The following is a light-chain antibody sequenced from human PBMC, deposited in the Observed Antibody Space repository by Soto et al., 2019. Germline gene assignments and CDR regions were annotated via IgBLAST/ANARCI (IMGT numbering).Light chain of an antibody. CDR3: QQRGDWPVT. V-gene: IGKV3-11*01. CDR1: ERVSKY. CDR2: DTS. Sequence: IVLTQSPATLSLSPGERATVSCRASERVSKYLAWYQHKPGQAPRLLIYDTSSRAVGIPARFTGSGSGTDFTLTISSLEPEDFAVYFCQQRGDWPVTFGPGTKV. J-gene: IGKJ3*01.